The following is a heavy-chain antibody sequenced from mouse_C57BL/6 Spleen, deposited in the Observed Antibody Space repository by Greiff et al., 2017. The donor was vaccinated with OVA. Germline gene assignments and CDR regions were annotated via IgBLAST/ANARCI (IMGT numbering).Heavy chain of an antibody. Sequence: QVQLQQPGAELVKPGASVKLSCKASGYTFTSYWMQWVKQRPGQGLEWIGEIDPSDSYTNYNQKFKGKATLTVDTYSSTAYMQLSSLTSEDSAVYYCARSSITTVPAWFAYWGQGTLVTVSA. CDR3: ARSSITTVPAWFAY. J-gene: IGHJ3*01. CDR2: IDPSDSYT. D-gene: IGHD1-1*01. V-gene: IGHV1-50*01. CDR1: GYTFTSYW.